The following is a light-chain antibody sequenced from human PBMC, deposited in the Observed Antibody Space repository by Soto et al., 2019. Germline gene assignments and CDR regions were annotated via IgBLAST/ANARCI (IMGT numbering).Light chain of an antibody. CDR2: INN. J-gene: IGLJ3*02. CDR3: AAWDGSLNGGV. CDR1: SSNIGSNP. Sequence: QSVLTQPPSASGTPGQRVTISCSGSSSNIGSNPVNWYQQLPGTAPKLLIYINNQQPSGVPDRFSGSKSGTSASLAISGLQSEDEADYYCAAWDGSLNGGVFGGGTKLTVL. V-gene: IGLV1-44*01.